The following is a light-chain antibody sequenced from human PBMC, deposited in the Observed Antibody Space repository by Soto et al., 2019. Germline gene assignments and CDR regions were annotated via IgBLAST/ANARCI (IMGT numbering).Light chain of an antibody. CDR1: QDISNY. J-gene: IGKJ2*01. V-gene: IGKV1-33*01. CDR2: DAS. CDR3: QQYDNLPPYT. Sequence: DIQMTQSPSSLSASVGDRVTITCQASQDISNYLNWYQQKPGKAPKLLIYDASNLETGVPSRFSGSGSGTDFTVTIISMQPEDIATYYCQQYDNLPPYTFGQGTKLEIK.